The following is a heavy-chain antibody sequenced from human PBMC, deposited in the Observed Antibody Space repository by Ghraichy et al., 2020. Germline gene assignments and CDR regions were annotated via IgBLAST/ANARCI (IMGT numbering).Heavy chain of an antibody. Sequence: SETLSLTCTVSGGSISSYYWSWIRQPPGKGLEWIGYIYYSGSTNYNPSLKSRVTISVDTSKNQFSLKLSSVTAADTAVYYCARGGGVGATSVLDAFDIWGQGTMVTVSS. V-gene: IGHV4-59*01. J-gene: IGHJ3*02. CDR1: GGSISSYY. D-gene: IGHD1-26*01. CDR2: IYYSGST. CDR3: ARGGGVGATSVLDAFDI.